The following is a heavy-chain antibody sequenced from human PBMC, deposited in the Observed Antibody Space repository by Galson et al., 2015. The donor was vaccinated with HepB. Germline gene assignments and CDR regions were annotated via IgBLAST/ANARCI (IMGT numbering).Heavy chain of an antibody. J-gene: IGHJ6*02. D-gene: IGHD3-10*01. CDR3: ARGRNLWFGELLSPPYYYYGMDV. CDR1: GGSFSGYY. CDR2: INRSGST. V-gene: IGHV4-34*01. Sequence: SETLSLTCTVYGGSFSGYYWNWIRQPPGKGLEWIGEINRSGSTKFNPSLESRVTLSIDTSKNQFSLTLISVTAADTAVYYCARGRNLWFGELLSPPYYYYGMDVWGLGTTVTVSS.